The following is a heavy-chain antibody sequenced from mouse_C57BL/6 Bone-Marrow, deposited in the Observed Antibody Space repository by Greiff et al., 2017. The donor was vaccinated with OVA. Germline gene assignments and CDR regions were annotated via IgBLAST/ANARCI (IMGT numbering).Heavy chain of an antibody. CDR3: ARMRGTGYFDY. D-gene: IGHD3-3*01. CDR1: GYTFTSYW. CDR2: IDPSDSYT. Sequence: QVQLKESGAELVRPGTSVKLSCKASGYTFTSYWMHWVKQRPGQGLEWIGVIDPSDSYTNYNQKFKGKATLTVDTSSSTAYMQLSSLTSEDSAVYYCARMRGTGYFDYWGQGTTLTVSS. V-gene: IGHV1-59*01. J-gene: IGHJ2*01.